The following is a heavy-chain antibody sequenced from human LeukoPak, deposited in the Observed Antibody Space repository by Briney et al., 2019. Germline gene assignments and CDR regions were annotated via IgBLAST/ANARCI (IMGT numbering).Heavy chain of an antibody. CDR1: GGSISNYY. CDR3: ASPGYYDFWSGYYVEGYYFDY. J-gene: IGHJ4*02. CDR2: IYYSGST. D-gene: IGHD3-3*01. Sequence: SETLSLTCTVSGGSISNYYWSWIRQPPGKWLEWIGSIYYSGSTYYNPSLKSRVTISVGTSKNQFSLKLSSVTAADTAVYYCASPGYYDFWSGYYVEGYYFDYWGQGTLVTVSS. V-gene: IGHV4-59*05.